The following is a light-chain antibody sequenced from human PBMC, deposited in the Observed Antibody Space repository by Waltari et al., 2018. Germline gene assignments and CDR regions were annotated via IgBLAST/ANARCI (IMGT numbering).Light chain of an antibody. CDR3: QQFGNSPNT. CDR2: GAS. Sequence: EIVLTQSPGTLSLSPGERATLSCRASQSVSSTYLDWYQQRPGQSPRLLIYGASSRATGVPDRFSGSGSGTDFTLTISRLEPEDFAVYYCQQFGNSPNTFGQGTKGEIK. V-gene: IGKV3-20*01. CDR1: QSVSSTY. J-gene: IGKJ1*01.